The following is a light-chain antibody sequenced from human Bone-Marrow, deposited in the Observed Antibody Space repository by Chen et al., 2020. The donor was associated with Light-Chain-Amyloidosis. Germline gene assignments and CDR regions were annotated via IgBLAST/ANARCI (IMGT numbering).Light chain of an antibody. J-gene: IGKJ2*01. Sequence: DIQMTQSPSSLSASVGDRVTITCRASQTISNYLNWYQQKPGKAPKVLIYAASSLQSGVPSRFGGSGSGTDFTLTISSLQPEDSATYYCQQTFSVPPMYTFGQGTKLEIK. CDR3: QQTFSVPPMYT. CDR2: AAS. CDR1: QTISNY. V-gene: IGKV1-39*01.